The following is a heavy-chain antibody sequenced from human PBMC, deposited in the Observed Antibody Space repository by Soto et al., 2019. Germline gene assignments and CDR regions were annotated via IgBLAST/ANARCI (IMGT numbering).Heavy chain of an antibody. D-gene: IGHD6-19*01. V-gene: IGHV3-23*04. CDR1: GFTFSSYT. CDR3: AKDRGGFANGWEYFDF. CDR2: VSGRGANT. Sequence: DVPLVESGGGFVQPGGSLRVSCAASGFTFSSYTMGWVRQAPGKGLEWVSSVSGRGANTYYADSVKGRFTISRDNSKNTVYLQMNNLRGEDTAVYYCAKDRGGFANGWEYFDFWGQGTLVIVSS. J-gene: IGHJ4*02.